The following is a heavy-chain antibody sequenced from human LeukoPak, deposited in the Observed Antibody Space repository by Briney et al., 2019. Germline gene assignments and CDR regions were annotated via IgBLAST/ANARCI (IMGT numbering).Heavy chain of an antibody. J-gene: IGHJ4*02. CDR1: GFTFSSYG. Sequence: PGGSLRLSCAASGFTFSSYGMHWVRQAPGKGLEWVAFIRYDGSNKYYADSVKGRFTISRDNSKNPLYLQMNSLRAEDTAVYYCAKDRYYYDSSGYGYYFDYWGQGTLVTVSS. CDR3: AKDRYYYDSSGYGYYFDY. V-gene: IGHV3-30*02. CDR2: IRYDGSNK. D-gene: IGHD3-22*01.